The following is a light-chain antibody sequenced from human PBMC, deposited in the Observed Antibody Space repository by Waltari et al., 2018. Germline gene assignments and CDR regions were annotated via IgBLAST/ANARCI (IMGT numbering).Light chain of an antibody. CDR2: AAS. CDR3: QQYYSDPLT. V-gene: IGKV1-8*01. CDR1: QHVSGY. Sequence: AIRMTPFPSSFPASTADRVTITCRASQHVSGYLAWYQQKPGQAPRLLIYAASTLQTGVPSRFSGSGSGTDFTLIISCLQAEDFAIYFCQQYYSDPLTCGGGTKVEIK. J-gene: IGKJ4*01.